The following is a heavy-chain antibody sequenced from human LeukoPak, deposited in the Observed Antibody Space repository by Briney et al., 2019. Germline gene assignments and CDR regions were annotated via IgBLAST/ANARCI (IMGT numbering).Heavy chain of an antibody. CDR1: GFIFSNYE. CDR3: ARERVSLVRGVIGY. CDR2: ISSTGNTI. V-gene: IGHV3-48*03. Sequence: GGSLRLSCAASGFIFSNYEMNWVRQAPGKGLEWVSYISSTGNTIYYAESVKGRFTISRDDAKDSLYLQMNSLRAEDTAVYYCARERVSLVRGVIGYWGQGTLVTVSS. J-gene: IGHJ4*02. D-gene: IGHD3-10*01.